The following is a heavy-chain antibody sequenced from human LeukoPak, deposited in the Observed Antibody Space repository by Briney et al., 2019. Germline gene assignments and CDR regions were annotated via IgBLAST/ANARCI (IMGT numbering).Heavy chain of an antibody. V-gene: IGHV3-23*01. D-gene: IGHD2-15*01. CDR1: GFTFSSYA. J-gene: IGHJ6*03. CDR3: AKGQGVTLLLRLVDYYYYMDV. Sequence: PGGSLRLSCAASGFTFSSYAMSWVRQAPGKGLDWASGISGSGGSTYHADSVKGRFTISRDNSKNMLYLQMNSLGAEDTAVYYCAKGQGVTLLLRLVDYYYYMDVWGKGTTVTVSS. CDR2: ISGSGGST.